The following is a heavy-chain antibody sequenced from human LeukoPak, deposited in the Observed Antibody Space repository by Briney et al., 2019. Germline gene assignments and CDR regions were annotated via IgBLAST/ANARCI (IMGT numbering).Heavy chain of an antibody. J-gene: IGHJ4*02. CDR2: LYSSGST. V-gene: IGHV3-66*01. CDR3: AAKGNGYSGSYVFAH. Sequence: GGSLRLSCAASGFTVSVNYMSWVRQAPGKGLEWVSVLYSSGSTNYADSVKGRFTISRDNSENTLDLQMNSLRAEDTAVYYCAAKGNGYSGSYVFAHWGQGTLVTVSS. CDR1: GFTVSVNY. D-gene: IGHD1-26*01.